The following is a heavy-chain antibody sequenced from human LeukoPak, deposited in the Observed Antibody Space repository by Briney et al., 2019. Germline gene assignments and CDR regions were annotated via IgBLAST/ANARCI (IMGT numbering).Heavy chain of an antibody. CDR1: GFTFSNNW. V-gene: IGHV3-21*01. Sequence: KPGGSLRLSCAASGFTFSNNWMHWVRQAPGKGLEWVSSISSSSSYIYYADSVKGRFTISRDNAKNSLYLQMNSLRAEDTAVYYCARGRIAAAGTPYADYWGQGTLVTVSS. D-gene: IGHD6-13*01. J-gene: IGHJ4*02. CDR2: ISSSSSYI. CDR3: ARGRIAAAGTPYADY.